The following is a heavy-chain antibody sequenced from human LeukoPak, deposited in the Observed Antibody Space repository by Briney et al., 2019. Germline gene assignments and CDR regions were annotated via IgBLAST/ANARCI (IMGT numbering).Heavy chain of an antibody. Sequence: PSETLSLTCTVSGGSISSYYWSWIRQPPGKGLDWIGYFYYSGSTNYNPSLKSRVTISVDTSKNQFSLKLSSVTAADTAVYYCARAYDFWSGYRSEYYYYMDVWGKGTTVTVSS. D-gene: IGHD3-3*01. V-gene: IGHV4-59*01. CDR1: GGSISSYY. CDR2: FYYSGST. J-gene: IGHJ6*03. CDR3: ARAYDFWSGYRSEYYYYMDV.